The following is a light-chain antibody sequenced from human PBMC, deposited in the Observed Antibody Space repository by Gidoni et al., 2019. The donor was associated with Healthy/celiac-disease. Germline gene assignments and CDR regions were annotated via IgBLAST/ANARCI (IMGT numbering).Light chain of an antibody. V-gene: IGLV2-14*01. CDR2: EVS. Sequence: QSALTQPASVSGSPGQSITISCTGTSSDVGGYNYVSWYQQHPGKAPKLMIYEVSNRPSGVSNRFSGSKSGNTASLTISGLQAEDEADYYCSSYTSSSTPLVFGTGTKVXV. CDR1: SSDVGGYNY. CDR3: SSYTSSSTPLV. J-gene: IGLJ1*01.